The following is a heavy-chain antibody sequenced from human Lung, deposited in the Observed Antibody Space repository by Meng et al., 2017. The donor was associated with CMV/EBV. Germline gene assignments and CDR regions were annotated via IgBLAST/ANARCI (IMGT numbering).Heavy chain of an antibody. CDR1: GYRFTSKW. J-gene: IGHJ6*02. D-gene: IGHD2-15*01. CDR2: IHPSDYDT. CDR3: ARVVGGGLDVMEV. V-gene: IGHV5-51*01. Sequence: GESXKISXTGSGYRFTSKWIGWVRQMPGKGLEWMGVIHPSDYDTKYSPSFQGQVTISADKSITTVYLQWSSLKVSDTALYYYARVVGGGLDVMEVWGQGTTVTVSS.